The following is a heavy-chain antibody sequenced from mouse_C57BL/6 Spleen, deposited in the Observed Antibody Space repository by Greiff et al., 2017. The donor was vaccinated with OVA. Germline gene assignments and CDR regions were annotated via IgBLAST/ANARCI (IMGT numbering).Heavy chain of an antibody. CDR2: INYDGSST. J-gene: IGHJ3*01. Sequence: EVQLVESEGGLVQPGSSMKLSCTASGFTFSDYYMAWVRQVPEKGLEWVANINYDGSSTYYLDSLKSRFILSRDNAKNILYLQMSSLKSEDTATYYCAREGRKGFAYWGQGTLVTVSA. V-gene: IGHV5-16*01. CDR1: GFTFSDYY. CDR3: AREGRKGFAY.